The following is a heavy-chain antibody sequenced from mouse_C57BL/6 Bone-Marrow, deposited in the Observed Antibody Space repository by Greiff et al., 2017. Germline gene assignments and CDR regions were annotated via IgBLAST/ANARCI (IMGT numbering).Heavy chain of an antibody. CDR1: GFTFSSYA. CDR3: ARGDGYPLAMDY. CDR2: ISDGGSYT. D-gene: IGHD2-3*01. J-gene: IGHJ4*01. Sequence: KVEESGGGLVKPGGSLKLSCAASGFTFSSYAMSWVRQTPEKRLEWVATISDGGSYTYYPDNVKGRFTISRDNAKNNLYLQMSHLKSEDTAMYYCARGDGYPLAMDYWGQGTSVTVSS. V-gene: IGHV5-4*03.